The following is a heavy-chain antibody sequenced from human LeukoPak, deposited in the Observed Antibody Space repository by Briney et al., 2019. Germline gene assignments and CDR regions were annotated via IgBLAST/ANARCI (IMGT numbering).Heavy chain of an antibody. CDR3: ARDRSIAAHGWFDP. CDR1: GGSFSGYY. J-gene: IGHJ5*02. CDR2: INHSGST. D-gene: IGHD6-6*01. V-gene: IGHV4-34*01. Sequence: SETLSLTCAVYGGSFSGYYWSWIRQPPGKGLEWIGEINHSGSTNYNPSLKSRVTISVDTSKNQFSLKLTSVTAADTAVYYCARDRSIAAHGWFDPWGQGTLVTVSS.